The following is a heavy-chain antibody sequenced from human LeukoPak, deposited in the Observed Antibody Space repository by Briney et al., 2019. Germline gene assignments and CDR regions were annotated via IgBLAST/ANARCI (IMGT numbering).Heavy chain of an antibody. CDR1: GFTFSSYG. CDR3: AKAPYYYDSSGATTYFDY. Sequence: GGSLRLSCAASGFTFSSYGMHWVRQAPGEGLEWVAFIRYDGSNKYYADSVKGRFTISRDNSKNTLYLQMNSLRAEDTAVYYCAKAPYYYDSSGATTYFDYWGQGTLVTVSS. D-gene: IGHD3-22*01. V-gene: IGHV3-30*02. CDR2: IRYDGSNK. J-gene: IGHJ4*02.